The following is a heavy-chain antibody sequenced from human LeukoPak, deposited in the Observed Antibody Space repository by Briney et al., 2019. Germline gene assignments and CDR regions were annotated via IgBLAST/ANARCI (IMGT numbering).Heavy chain of an antibody. J-gene: IGHJ6*02. CDR3: ARGSGYQLLYANYYYGMDV. Sequence: ASVKVSCKASGYTFTGYYMHWVRQAPGQGLEWMGWTNPNSGGTNYAQKFQGWVTMTRDTSISTAYMELSRLRSDDTAVYYCARGSGYQLLYANYYYGMDVWGQGTTVTVSS. D-gene: IGHD2-2*02. CDR1: GYTFTGYY. CDR2: TNPNSGGT. V-gene: IGHV1-2*04.